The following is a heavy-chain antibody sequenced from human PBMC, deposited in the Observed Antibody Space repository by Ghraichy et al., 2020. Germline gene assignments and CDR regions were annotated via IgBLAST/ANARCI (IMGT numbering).Heavy chain of an antibody. J-gene: IGHJ6*02. Sequence: SETLSLTCTVSGGSISSGGYYWSWIRQHPGKGLEWIGYIYYSGSTYYNPSLKSRVTISVDTSKNQFSLKLSSVTAADTAVYYCARLRSMLYRSINYYYGMDVWGQGTTVTVSS. CDR3: ARLRSMLYRSINYYYGMDV. D-gene: IGHD2-8*01. CDR2: IYYSGST. V-gene: IGHV4-31*03. CDR1: GGSISSGGYY.